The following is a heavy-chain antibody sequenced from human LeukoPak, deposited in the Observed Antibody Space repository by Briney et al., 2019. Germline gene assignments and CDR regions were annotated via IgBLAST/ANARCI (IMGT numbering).Heavy chain of an antibody. J-gene: IGHJ4*02. D-gene: IGHD6-19*01. Sequence: GGSLRLSCAASGFSFSTYSMIWVRQAPGKGLEWVSSVSGTIEYIYYADSVRGRFTISRDNAKNTVYLQMNSLRAEDTAVYYCARWYSSGWYSDYWGQGTLVTVSS. CDR1: GFSFSTYS. V-gene: IGHV3-21*06. CDR3: ARWYSSGWYSDY. CDR2: VSGTIEYI.